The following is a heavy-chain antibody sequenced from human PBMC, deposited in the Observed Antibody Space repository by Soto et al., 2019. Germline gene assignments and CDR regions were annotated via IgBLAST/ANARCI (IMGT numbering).Heavy chain of an antibody. CDR1: GFTFSSYS. CDR2: ISSSSSYI. J-gene: IGHJ5*02. V-gene: IGHV3-21*01. Sequence: PGGSLRLSCAASGFTFSSYSMNWVRQAPGRGLEWVSSISSSSSYIYYAGSVKGRFTIARDNANNSLYLQMNSLRAEDTAVYSCARASGRPGPGFDPWGQETLVTVSS. CDR3: ARASGRPGPGFDP. D-gene: IGHD3-10*01.